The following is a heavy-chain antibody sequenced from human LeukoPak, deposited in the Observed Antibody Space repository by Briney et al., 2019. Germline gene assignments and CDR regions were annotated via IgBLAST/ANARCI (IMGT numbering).Heavy chain of an antibody. CDR1: RFTFSSYG. V-gene: IGHV3-23*01. CDR2: ISASGGST. D-gene: IGHD3-22*01. CDR3: AKDRLPLSSAYYYLPFDY. Sequence: GGSLRLSCAASRFTFSSYGMSCVRQAPRKGLEWVSGISASGGSTYYADSVKGRFTISRDNSKNTLYLQMNSLRAEDTAVYYCAKDRLPLSSAYYYLPFDYWGQGTLVTVSS. J-gene: IGHJ4*02.